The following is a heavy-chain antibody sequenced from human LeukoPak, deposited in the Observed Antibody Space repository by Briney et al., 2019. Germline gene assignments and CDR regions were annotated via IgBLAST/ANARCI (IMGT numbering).Heavy chain of an antibody. CDR3: SRSTWRYTMDV. Sequence: GGSLRLSCAVSGFKFADYDMSWLRQAPGKGLEWVGFIRNTVYGGTIKYAAAVKGRFTISRDDSKSIAYLQMNSLQSEDTAAYFCSRSTWRYTMDVWGQGTTATVSS. D-gene: IGHD5-24*01. CDR1: GFKFADYD. V-gene: IGHV3-49*03. CDR2: IRNTVYGGTI. J-gene: IGHJ6*02.